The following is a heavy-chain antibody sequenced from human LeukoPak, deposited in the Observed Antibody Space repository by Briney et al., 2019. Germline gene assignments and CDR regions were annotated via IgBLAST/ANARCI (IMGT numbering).Heavy chain of an antibody. Sequence: PGRSLRLSCAASGFTFSSYAMHWVRQAPGKGLEWVAVISYDGSNKYYADSVKGRFTISRDNSKNTLYLQMNSLRAEDTAVYYCARETMIVGSVMFDPWGQGTLVTVSS. V-gene: IGHV3-30*04. D-gene: IGHD3-22*01. CDR1: GFTFSSYA. CDR2: ISYDGSNK. CDR3: ARETMIVGSVMFDP. J-gene: IGHJ5*02.